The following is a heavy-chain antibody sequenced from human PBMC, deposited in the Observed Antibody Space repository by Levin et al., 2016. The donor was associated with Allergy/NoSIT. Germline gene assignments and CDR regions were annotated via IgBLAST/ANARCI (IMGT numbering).Heavy chain of an antibody. CDR3: AKGDRTSGWTS. CDR2: IGGGGVDP. J-gene: IGHJ4*02. D-gene: IGHD6-19*01. Sequence: ETLSLTCAASGFAFSNAWMSWVRQAPGKGLEWVSAIGGGGVDPYYADSVKGRFTISRDNSKNTLFLQMNSLRADDTALYYCAKGDRTSGWTSWGQGTEVTVSS. V-gene: IGHV3-23*01. CDR1: GFAFSNAW.